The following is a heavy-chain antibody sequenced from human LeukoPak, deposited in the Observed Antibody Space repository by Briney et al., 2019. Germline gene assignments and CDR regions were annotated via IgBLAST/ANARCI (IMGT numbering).Heavy chain of an antibody. Sequence: GASVKVSCKASGYTFTSYGISWVRQAPGQGLEWMGCINHNNGGTNYAQKFQGRVTITSDTSISKDYMELSRLRSDDTDVYYCSRVIYYGSAEIDNWGQGTLVTVSS. J-gene: IGHJ4*02. CDR3: SRVIYYGSAEIDN. V-gene: IGHV1-2*02. D-gene: IGHD3-10*01. CDR2: INHNNGGT. CDR1: GYTFTSYG.